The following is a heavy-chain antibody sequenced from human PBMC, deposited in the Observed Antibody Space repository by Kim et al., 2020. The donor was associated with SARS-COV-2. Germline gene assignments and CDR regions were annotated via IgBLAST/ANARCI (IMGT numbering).Heavy chain of an antibody. CDR2: IYSGGST. D-gene: IGHD2-8*02. V-gene: IGHV3-53*01. Sequence: RGSLRLSCAASGFTVSSNYMSWVRQAPGKGLEWVSVIYSGGSTYYADSVKGRFTISRDNSKNTLYLQMNSLRAEDTAVYYCARSPYCTGGVCYLGGYFDYWGQGTLVTVSS. J-gene: IGHJ4*02. CDR1: GFTVSSNY. CDR3: ARSPYCTGGVCYLGGYFDY.